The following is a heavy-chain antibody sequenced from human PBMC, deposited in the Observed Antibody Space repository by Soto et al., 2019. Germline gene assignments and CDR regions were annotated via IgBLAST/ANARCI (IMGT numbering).Heavy chain of an antibody. V-gene: IGHV1-69*01. CDR3: APGRGYRSNTSCYAAGDYYYYGMDV. Sequence: QVQLVQSGAEVKKPGSSVKVSCKASEGTFSSYAISWVQQAPGQGLEWMGGIIPIFGTANYAQKFEGRVTITADESTRTAYMELRSLRSEDTAVYYCAPGRGYRSNTSCYAAGDYYYYGMDVWGQGTTVTVSS. CDR2: IIPIFGTA. J-gene: IGHJ6*02. CDR1: EGTFSSYA. D-gene: IGHD2-2*01.